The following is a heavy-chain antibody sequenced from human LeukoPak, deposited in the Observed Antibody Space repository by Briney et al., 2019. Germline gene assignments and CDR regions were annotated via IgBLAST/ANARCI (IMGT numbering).Heavy chain of an antibody. D-gene: IGHD6-13*01. V-gene: IGHV1-8*03. CDR2: MNPNSGNT. Sequence: GASVKFSCKASGYTFTSYDINWVRQATGQGLEWMGWMNPNSGNTGYAQKFQGRVTITRNTSISTAYMELSSLRSEDTAVYYCARLHSSSWYLYYFDYWGQGTLVTVSS. CDR3: ARLHSSSWYLYYFDY. J-gene: IGHJ4*02. CDR1: GYTFTSYD.